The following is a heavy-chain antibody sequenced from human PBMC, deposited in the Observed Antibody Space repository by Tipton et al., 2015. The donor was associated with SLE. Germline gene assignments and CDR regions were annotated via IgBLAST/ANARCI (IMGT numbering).Heavy chain of an antibody. CDR3: ARSGLDDISYFEE. D-gene: IGHD3-9*01. CDR2: INYVGNI. V-gene: IGHV4-59*11. CDR1: GGSISSHY. J-gene: IGHJ1*01. Sequence: TLSLTCTVSGGSISSHYWSWIRQPPGKGLEWIVEINYVGNINYNPSLQSRVTISLDTSKNQFSPKLSHVTAADTAVYYCARSGLDDISYFEEWGQGSLLTVSS.